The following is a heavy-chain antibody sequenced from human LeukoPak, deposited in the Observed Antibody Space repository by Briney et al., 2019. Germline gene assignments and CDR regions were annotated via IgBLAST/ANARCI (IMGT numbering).Heavy chain of an antibody. V-gene: IGHV3-48*02. Sequence: PGGSLRLSCAASGFTFSSYNMNWVRQAPGKGLEWVSFISSSSSTIHYADSVRGRFTISRDNAKNSLYLQMNNLRDEDTAVYYCARAMGSTSGYWGQGTLVTVSS. CDR3: ARAMGSTSGY. CDR1: GFTFSSYN. D-gene: IGHD2-2*01. CDR2: ISSSSSTI. J-gene: IGHJ4*02.